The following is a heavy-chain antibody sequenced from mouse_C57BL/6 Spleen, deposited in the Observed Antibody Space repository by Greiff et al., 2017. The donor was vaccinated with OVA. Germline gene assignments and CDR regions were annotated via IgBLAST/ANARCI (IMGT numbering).Heavy chain of an antibody. D-gene: IGHD1-3*01. CDR3: ARSEVAYPYFDY. CDR2: INPSSGYT. V-gene: IGHV1-4*01. J-gene: IGHJ2*01. Sequence: QVQLQQSGAELARPGASVTMSCKASGYTFTSYTMHWVKQRPGQGLEWIGYINPSSGYTKYNQKFKDKATLTADKSSSTAYMQLSSLTSEDSAVYDCARSEVAYPYFDYWGQGTTLTVSS. CDR1: GYTFTSYT.